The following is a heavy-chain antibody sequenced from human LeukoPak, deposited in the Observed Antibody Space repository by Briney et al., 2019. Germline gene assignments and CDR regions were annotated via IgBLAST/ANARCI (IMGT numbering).Heavy chain of an antibody. CDR2: INHSGST. V-gene: IGHV4-34*01. CDR3: ARGLYSGSYHL. D-gene: IGHD1-26*01. CDR1: GGSFSGYY. Sequence: SETLSLTCAVYGGSFSGYYWSWTRQPPGKGLEWIGEINHSGSTNYNPSLKSRVTISVDTSKNQFSLKLSSVTAADTAVYYCARGLYSGSYHLWGQGTLVTVSS. J-gene: IGHJ5*02.